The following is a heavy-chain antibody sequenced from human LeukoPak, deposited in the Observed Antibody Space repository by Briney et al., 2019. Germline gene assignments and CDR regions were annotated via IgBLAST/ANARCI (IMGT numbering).Heavy chain of an antibody. CDR1: GGPINNADHY. J-gene: IGHJ6*02. V-gene: IGHV4-30-4*01. CDR2: IYCSGST. D-gene: IGHD2-2*01. CDR3: ARGDCSSPSCHYYYGMDV. Sequence: PSETLSLTCTVSGGPINNADHYWSWIRQPPGKGLEWIGYIYCSGSTYYNPSLKSRVTISVDTSKNQFSLKLSFVTAADTAVYYCARGDCSSPSCHYYYGMDVWGQGTTVTVSS.